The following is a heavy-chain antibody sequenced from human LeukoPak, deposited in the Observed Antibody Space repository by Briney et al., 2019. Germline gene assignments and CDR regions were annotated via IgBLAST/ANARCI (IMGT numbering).Heavy chain of an antibody. CDR1: GFTLSSYW. J-gene: IGHJ4*02. CDR2: INKDGTSA. V-gene: IGHV3-74*01. D-gene: IGHD6-19*01. CDR3: ARDSGWTFDS. Sequence: GGSLRLSCAASGFTLSSYWMHWFRQVPGKGLVWVSVINKDGTSATYADSVRGRFTVSRDNAKNTLYLQMNSLGVEDTAIYYCARDSGWTFDSWGQGTLVTVSS.